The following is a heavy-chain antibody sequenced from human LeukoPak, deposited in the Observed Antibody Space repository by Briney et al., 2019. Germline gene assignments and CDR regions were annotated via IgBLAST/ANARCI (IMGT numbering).Heavy chain of an antibody. CDR2: ISGSGGST. V-gene: IGHV3-23*01. D-gene: IGHD3-10*01. CDR3: ARDPGEYYYGSGSYMGYFDY. J-gene: IGHJ4*02. CDR1: GFTFSSYG. Sequence: GGTLRLSCAASGFTFSSYGMSWVRQAPGKGLEWVSAISGSGGSTYYADSVKGRFTISRDNAKNTLYLQMNSLRAEDTAVYYCARDPGEYYYGSGSYMGYFDYWGQGTLVTVSS.